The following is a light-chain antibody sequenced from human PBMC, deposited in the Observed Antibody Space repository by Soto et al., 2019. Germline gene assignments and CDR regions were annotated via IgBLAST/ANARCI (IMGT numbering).Light chain of an antibody. CDR2: AGS. CDR1: QGISNC. CDR3: QQYNSAPWT. J-gene: IGKJ1*01. Sequence: DIQMTQSPSSLSASVGDRVTITCRASQGISNCLAWYQQKPGKVATLLIYAGSTLQSGVPAGFSGSGSGTDFTLTISSLEPEDVAMYYCQQYNSAPWTFGQGTKVEIK. V-gene: IGKV1-27*01.